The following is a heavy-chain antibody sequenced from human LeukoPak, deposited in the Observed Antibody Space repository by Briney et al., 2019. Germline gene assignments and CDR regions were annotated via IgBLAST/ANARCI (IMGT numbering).Heavy chain of an antibody. V-gene: IGHV3-48*01. Sequence: PGGSLRLSCVGSGFSFSEYSMNWVRQSPGKGLEWISYITSRSAFTYFADSVKGRFTISRDDARNSVCLHLNALRVDDTAVYYCARDLTSAYWSPGGYYYYMDVWGKGTAVTVSS. CDR2: ITSRSAFT. CDR1: GFSFSEYS. CDR3: ARDLTSAYWSPGGYYYYMDV. D-gene: IGHD3-16*01. J-gene: IGHJ6*03.